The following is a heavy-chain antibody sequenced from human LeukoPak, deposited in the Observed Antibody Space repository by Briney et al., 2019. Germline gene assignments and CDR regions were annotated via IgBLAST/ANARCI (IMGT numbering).Heavy chain of an antibody. CDR2: MNPNSGNT. CDR1: GYTFTSYD. V-gene: IGHV1-8*03. CDR3: ARGRSGYEQSYYYYYMDV. D-gene: IGHD5-12*01. Sequence: ASVKVSCKASGYTFTSYDINWVRQATGQGLEWMGWMNPNSGNTGYAQKLQGRVAITRNPSISTAYMELSSLRSEDTAVYYCARGRSGYEQSYYYYYMDVWGKGTTVTVSS. J-gene: IGHJ6*03.